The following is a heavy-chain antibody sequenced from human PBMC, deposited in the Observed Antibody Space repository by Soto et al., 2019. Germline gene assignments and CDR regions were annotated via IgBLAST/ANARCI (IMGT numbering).Heavy chain of an antibody. J-gene: IGHJ5*02. D-gene: IGHD3-3*01. CDR2: INHSGST. V-gene: IGHV4-34*01. Sequence: SETLSLTCAVYGGSFSGYYWSWIRQPPGKGLEWIGEINHSGSTNYNPSLKSRVTISVDTSKNQFSLKLSSVTAADTAVYYCARGTSGNVYYDFWSGYYTGNWFDPWGQGPLVTVYS. CDR1: GGSFSGYY. CDR3: ARGTSGNVYYDFWSGYYTGNWFDP.